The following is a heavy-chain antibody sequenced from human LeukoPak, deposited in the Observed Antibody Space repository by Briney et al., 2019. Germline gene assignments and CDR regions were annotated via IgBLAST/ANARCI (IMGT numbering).Heavy chain of an antibody. J-gene: IGHJ6*03. CDR2: IIPIFGTA. D-gene: IGHD4-17*01. V-gene: IGHV1-69*05. Sequence: ASVKVSCKASGGTFSSYAISWVRQAPGQGLEWMGGIIPIFGTANYAQKFQGRVTITTDESTSTAYMELSSLRSEDTAVYYCARDSFMTTVTTNYYYYMDVWGKGTTVTVSS. CDR1: GGTFSSYA. CDR3: ARDSFMTTVTTNYYYYMDV.